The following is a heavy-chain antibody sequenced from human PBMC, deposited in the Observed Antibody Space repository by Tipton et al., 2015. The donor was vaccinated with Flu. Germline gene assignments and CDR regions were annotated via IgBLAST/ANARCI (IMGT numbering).Heavy chain of an antibody. CDR1: GGSISSNVYY. J-gene: IGHJ4*02. D-gene: IGHD3-16*01. Sequence: TLSLTCSVSGGSISSNVYYWGWIRQPPGKGLEWIGSIYSSGSTYYNSALKSRVNISVDTSKNQFSLKLNSVTVADTAVYFCATLGGQFSPSGWGQGTLVTVS. CDR3: ATLGGQFSPSG. V-gene: IGHV4-39*01. CDR2: IYSSGST.